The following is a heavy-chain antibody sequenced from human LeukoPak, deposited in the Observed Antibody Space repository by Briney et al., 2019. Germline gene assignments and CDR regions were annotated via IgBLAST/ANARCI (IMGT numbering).Heavy chain of an antibody. V-gene: IGHV3-23*01. CDR3: ARDSSMLRGPLVIYYFDF. CDR1: GFTFSSYG. D-gene: IGHD3-10*01. CDR2: ISGGGDAT. Sequence: GGSLRLSCAASGFTFSSYGMHWVRQAPGKGLEWVSTISGGGDATYYADSVKGRFTISRDNSKNTLYLQMNSLRVEDTAVYYCARDSSMLRGPLVIYYFDFWGQGTLVTVSS. J-gene: IGHJ4*02.